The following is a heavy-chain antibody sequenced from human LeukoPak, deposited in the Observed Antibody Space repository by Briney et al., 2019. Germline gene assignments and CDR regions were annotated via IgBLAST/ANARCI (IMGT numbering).Heavy chain of an antibody. CDR1: GFTFSSYS. J-gene: IGHJ4*02. CDR3: ARWGDILTGYYDY. V-gene: IGHV3-21*01. Sequence: PGGSLRLSCAASGFTFSSYSMNWVRQAPGKGLEWVSSISSSSSYIYYADSVKGRFTISRDNAKNSLYLQMNSLRAEDTAVYYCARWGDILTGYYDYWGQGTLVTVSS. D-gene: IGHD3-9*01. CDR2: ISSSSSYI.